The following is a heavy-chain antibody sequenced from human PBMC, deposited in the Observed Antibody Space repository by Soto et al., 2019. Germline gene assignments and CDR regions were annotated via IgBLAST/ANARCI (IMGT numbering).Heavy chain of an antibody. J-gene: IGHJ5*02. CDR3: ARGRGVKVGATRFNWFDP. CDR1: GGSISSSNW. CDR2: IYHSGST. V-gene: IGHV4-4*02. Sequence: SETLSLTCAVSGGSISSSNWWSWVRQPPGKGLEWIGEIYHSGSTNYHPSLKSRVTISVDKSKNQFSLKLSSVTAADTAVYYCARGRGVKVGATRFNWFDPWDQGTLDIVSS. D-gene: IGHD1-26*01.